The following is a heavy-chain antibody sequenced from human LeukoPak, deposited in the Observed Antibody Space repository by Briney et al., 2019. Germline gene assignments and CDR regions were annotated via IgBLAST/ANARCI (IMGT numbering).Heavy chain of an antibody. CDR2: MNPNSGNT. J-gene: IGHJ6*02. V-gene: IGHV1-8*01. CDR1: GYTFTSYD. D-gene: IGHD5-18*01. Sequence: GASVKVSCKASGYTFTSYDINWVRQATGQGLEWMGWMNPNSGNTGYAQKFQGRVTMTRNTSISTAYMELSSLRSEDTAVYYCARAHPAMVLRPTAGAPTTDVWGQGTTVTVSS. CDR3: ARAHPAMVLRPTAGAPTTDV.